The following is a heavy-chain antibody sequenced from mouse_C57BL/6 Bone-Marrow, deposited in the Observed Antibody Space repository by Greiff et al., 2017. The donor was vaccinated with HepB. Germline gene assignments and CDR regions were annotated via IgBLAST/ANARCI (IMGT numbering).Heavy chain of an antibody. J-gene: IGHJ2*01. CDR1: GYTFTDYY. CDR2: INPYNGGT. Sequence: VQLQQSGPVLVKPGASVKMSCKASGYTFTDYYMNWVKQRHGKGLEWIGVINPYNGGTSYNQKFKGKATLTVDKSSSTAYMKLNSLTSEDSAVYYCARRSNYPLDYWGQGTTLTVSS. D-gene: IGHD2-5*01. CDR3: ARRSNYPLDY. V-gene: IGHV1-19*01.